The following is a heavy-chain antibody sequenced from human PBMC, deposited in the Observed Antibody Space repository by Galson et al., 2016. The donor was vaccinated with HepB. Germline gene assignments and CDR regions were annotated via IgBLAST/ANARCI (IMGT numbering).Heavy chain of an antibody. CDR1: GFSLSYSY. CDR2: ISSRNKYI. J-gene: IGHJ3*02. V-gene: IGHV3-21*01. Sequence: LRLSCAVSGFSLSYSYMNWVRQAPGKGLEWVASISSRNKYIYYADSVKGRFTISRDNADKSLYLLMNSLRAEDTALYYCVRDRAYHAFDIWGQGTMVTVSS. CDR3: VRDRAYHAFDI.